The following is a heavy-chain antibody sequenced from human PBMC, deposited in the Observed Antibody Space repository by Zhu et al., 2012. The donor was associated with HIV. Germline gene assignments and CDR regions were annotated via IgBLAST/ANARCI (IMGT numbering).Heavy chain of an antibody. J-gene: IGHJ5*02. CDR3: ARRELGRSEADWFTP. Sequence: QVQLQESGPGLVKPSETLSLTCGVSGYSISSGFYWGWIRQSPGKGLEWIASISHRGNTYYNPSLERRVTISIDTSKNEFSLKLSSMTAADTAIYYCARRELGRSEADWFTPGAREPWSPSPQ. CDR1: GYSISSGFY. CDR2: ISHRGNT. V-gene: IGHV4-38-2*01. D-gene: IGHD6-13*01.